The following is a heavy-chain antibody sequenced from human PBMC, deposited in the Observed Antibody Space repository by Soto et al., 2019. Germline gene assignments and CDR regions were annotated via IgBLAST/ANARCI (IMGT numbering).Heavy chain of an antibody. Sequence: ASVKVSCKASGYTFTSYDINWVRQATGQGLEWMGWMNPNSGNTGYAQKFQGRVTMTRNTSISTAYMELSSLRSEDTAVYYCARSPLRFLEWLRINYYYYGMDVWGQGTTVTVS. CDR2: MNPNSGNT. V-gene: IGHV1-8*01. CDR3: ARSPLRFLEWLRINYYYYGMDV. D-gene: IGHD3-3*01. CDR1: GYTFTSYD. J-gene: IGHJ6*02.